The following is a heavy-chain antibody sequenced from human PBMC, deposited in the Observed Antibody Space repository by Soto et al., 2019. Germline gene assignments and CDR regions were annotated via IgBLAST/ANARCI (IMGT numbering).Heavy chain of an antibody. J-gene: IGHJ4*02. Sequence: GGSLRLSCAASGFTFSTFAMSWVRQAPGKGLEWVSGLTGNGEKRYYADSLKGRLTISRDNAKNTLHLQMDSLGAEDTAIYYCATTRKDSSSPTTDYFDYWGQGTLVTVSS. CDR2: LTGNGEKR. V-gene: IGHV3-23*01. CDR3: ATTRKDSSSPTTDYFDY. CDR1: GFTFSTFA. D-gene: IGHD6-6*01.